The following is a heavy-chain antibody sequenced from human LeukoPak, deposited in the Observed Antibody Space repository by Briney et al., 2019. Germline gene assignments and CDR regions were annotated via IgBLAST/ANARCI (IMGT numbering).Heavy chain of an antibody. V-gene: IGHV4-59*01. CDR3: ARVEVGAANRQWYGMDV. D-gene: IGHD6-19*01. CDR2: VSYIGST. Sequence: PSETLSLTCTISGSSISSYYWSWIRQPPGKGLEWIGYVSYIGSTNYNPSLKSRVPISVDTTKSLFSLKLSSVTAADTAVYYCARVEVGAANRQWYGMDVWGQGTTVTVSS. CDR1: GSSISSYY. J-gene: IGHJ6*02.